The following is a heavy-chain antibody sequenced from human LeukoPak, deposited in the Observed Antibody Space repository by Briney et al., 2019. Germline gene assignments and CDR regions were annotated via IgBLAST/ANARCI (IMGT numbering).Heavy chain of an antibody. CDR2: ISGSGGST. Sequence: PGRSLRLSCAASGFTFSSYGMHWVRQAPGKGLEWVSAISGSGGSTYYADSVKGRFTISRDNSKNTLYLQMNSLRAEDTAVYYCAKGIGSGWFWAFDYWGQGTLVTVSS. V-gene: IGHV3-23*01. J-gene: IGHJ4*02. CDR3: AKGIGSGWFWAFDY. D-gene: IGHD6-19*01. CDR1: GFTFSSYG.